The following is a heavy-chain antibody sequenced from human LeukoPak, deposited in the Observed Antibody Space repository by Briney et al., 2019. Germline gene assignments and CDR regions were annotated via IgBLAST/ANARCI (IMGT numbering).Heavy chain of an antibody. V-gene: IGHV3-30*04. J-gene: IGHJ5*02. Sequence: GRSLRLSCAASGFTFSSYAMHWVRQAPGKGLEWVAVISYDGSNKYYADSVKGRFTISRDNSKNTLYLQMNSLRAEDTAVYYCARDRIALAGKGWFDPWGQGAMVTVSS. CDR3: ARDRIALAGKGWFDP. CDR1: GFTFSSYA. D-gene: IGHD6-19*01. CDR2: ISYDGSNK.